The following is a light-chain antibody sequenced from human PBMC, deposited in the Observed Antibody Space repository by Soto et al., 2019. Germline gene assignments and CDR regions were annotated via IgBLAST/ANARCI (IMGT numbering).Light chain of an antibody. CDR3: QQYNNWPRT. CDR1: QSVSNN. V-gene: IGKV3-15*01. Sequence: EIVLTQSPGTLSLSPGERATLSCRASQSVSNNYLAWYQQKPGQAPRLLIYGASTRATGIPARFSGSGSGTEFTFTISSLQSEDFAVYYCQQYNNWPRTFGQGTKVDIK. J-gene: IGKJ1*01. CDR2: GAS.